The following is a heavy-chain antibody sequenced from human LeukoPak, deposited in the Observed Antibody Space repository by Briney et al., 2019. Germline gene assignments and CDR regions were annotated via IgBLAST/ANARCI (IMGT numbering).Heavy chain of an antibody. CDR1: GFTFSSYG. CDR3: AKRDGYNSGPFDY. D-gene: IGHD5-24*01. CDR2: IQSDGSDQ. J-gene: IGHJ4*02. V-gene: IGHV3-30*02. Sequence: TGGSLRLSCAASGFTFSSYGMHWVRQAPGKGVEWVAFIQSDGSDQYYADSVKGRLSISRDNSKNTLYLQMNSLRTEDTAVYYCAKRDGYNSGPFDYWGQGTLVTVSS.